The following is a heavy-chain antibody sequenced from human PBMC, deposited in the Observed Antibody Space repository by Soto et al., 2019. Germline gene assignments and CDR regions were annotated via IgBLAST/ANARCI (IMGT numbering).Heavy chain of an antibody. V-gene: IGHV1-2*04. Sequence: ASVKVFCKASGYTFTGYYMHWVRQAPGQGLEWMGWINPNSGGTNYAQKFQGWVTMTRDTSISTAYMELSRLRSDDTAVYYCARDNGSGRSGYYEPDYYYYGMDVWGQGTTVTVSS. CDR1: GYTFTGYY. CDR2: INPNSGGT. CDR3: ARDNGSGRSGYYEPDYYYYGMDV. D-gene: IGHD3-3*01. J-gene: IGHJ6*02.